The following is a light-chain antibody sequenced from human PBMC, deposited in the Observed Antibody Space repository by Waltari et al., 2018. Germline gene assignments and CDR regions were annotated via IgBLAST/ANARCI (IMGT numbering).Light chain of an antibody. Sequence: SYELTQPSSVSVSPGQTARIACSGTVLANNLARWSQRKPGPAPVILLYKDTERASEIPERFSGSKSGTTVTLTISGAQVEDEADYHCYSAADNTWVFGGGTKLTVL. CDR2: KDT. J-gene: IGLJ3*02. V-gene: IGLV3-27*01. CDR3: YSAADNTWV. CDR1: VLANNL.